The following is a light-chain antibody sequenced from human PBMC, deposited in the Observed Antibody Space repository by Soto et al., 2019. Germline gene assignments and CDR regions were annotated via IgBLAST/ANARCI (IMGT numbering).Light chain of an antibody. CDR3: QQRRNWPS. CDR2: DAS. Sequence: EIVLTQSPATLSLSPGERATLSCRASQSVSSYLAWYQQKPGQAPRLLIYDASNRATGIPARFSGSGSGTDFTLTISSLEPDYFAVYYCQQRRNWPSFGPGTKVDIK. CDR1: QSVSSY. J-gene: IGKJ3*01. V-gene: IGKV3-11*01.